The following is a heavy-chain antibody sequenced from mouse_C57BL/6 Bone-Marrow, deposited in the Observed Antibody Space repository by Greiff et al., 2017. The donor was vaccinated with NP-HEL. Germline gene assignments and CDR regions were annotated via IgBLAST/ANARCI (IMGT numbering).Heavy chain of an antibody. CDR3: ARVIITTVVGAMDY. CDR1: GYSITSGYY. V-gene: IGHV3-6*01. Sequence: EVQLQQSGPGLVKPSQSLSLTCSVTGYSITSGYYWNWIRQFPGNKLEWMGYISYDGSNNYNPSLKNRISIPRDTSKNQFFLKLNSVTTEDTATYYCARVIITTVVGAMDYWGQGTSVTVSS. J-gene: IGHJ4*01. D-gene: IGHD1-1*01. CDR2: ISYDGSN.